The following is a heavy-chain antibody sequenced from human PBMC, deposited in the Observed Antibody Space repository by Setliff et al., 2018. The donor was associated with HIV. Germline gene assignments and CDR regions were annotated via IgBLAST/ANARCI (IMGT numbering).Heavy chain of an antibody. CDR2: MNPNSGNT. CDR1: GYTFTTYD. V-gene: IGHV1-8*02. CDR3: ARIPARAAAAYCSSTNCQGGFDQ. Sequence: ASVKVSCKASGYTFTTYDINWVRRATGQGLGWMGWMNPNSGNTGYAQKFQGRFTVTRNTSISTAYMELSSLRSDDTAVYYCARIPARAAAAYCSSTNCQGGFDQWGQGTPVTVS. J-gene: IGHJ4*02. D-gene: IGHD2-2*01.